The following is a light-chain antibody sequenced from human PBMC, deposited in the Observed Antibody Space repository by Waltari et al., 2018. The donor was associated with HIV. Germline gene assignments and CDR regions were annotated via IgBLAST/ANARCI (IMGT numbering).Light chain of an antibody. CDR3: SSYAASGSVI. Sequence: QSALTQPASVSGSPGQSVTISCTGPTINYDSVSWYQHHPAQAPKLILFEGTYRPSGISNRFSASQSGNTASRTISGLQAEDEAHYYCSSYAASGSVIFGGGTNLTVL. CDR1: TINYDS. V-gene: IGLV2-14*01. CDR2: EGT. J-gene: IGLJ2*01.